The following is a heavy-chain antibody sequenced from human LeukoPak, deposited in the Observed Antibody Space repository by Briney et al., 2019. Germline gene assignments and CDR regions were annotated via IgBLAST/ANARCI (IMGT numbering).Heavy chain of an antibody. CDR2: INSDGSST. Sequence: PGGSLRLSCAASGFTFSSYWMHWVRQAPGKGLVWVSRINSDGSSTSYADSVTGRFTISRENAKNTLYLQMNSLRAEDTAVYYCARAFAGSSWSNWGQGTLVTVSS. CDR1: GFTFSSYW. J-gene: IGHJ4*02. CDR3: ARAFAGSSWSN. D-gene: IGHD6-13*01. V-gene: IGHV3-74*01.